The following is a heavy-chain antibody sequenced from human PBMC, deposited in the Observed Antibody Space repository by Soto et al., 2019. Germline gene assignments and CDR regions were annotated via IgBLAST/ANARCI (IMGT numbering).Heavy chain of an antibody. V-gene: IGHV3-15*01. CDR3: TSHGGSYGGGDKFDY. D-gene: IGHD1-26*01. CDR2: INSIPGGGTT. Sequence: PWVSLRRSCAASGFTFSNAWMSWVRQAPGKGLAWVGRINSIPGGGTTDYAEPVKGRFTISRDDSKNTLYLQMNSMKTDDTAVYYCTSHGGSYGGGDKFDYWGQGTLVTVSS. CDR1: GFTFSNAW. J-gene: IGHJ4*02.